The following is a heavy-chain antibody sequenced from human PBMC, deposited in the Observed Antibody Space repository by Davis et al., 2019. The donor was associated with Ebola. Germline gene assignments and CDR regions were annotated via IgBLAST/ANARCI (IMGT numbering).Heavy chain of an antibody. CDR3: AKGSIVGATMASYYYYGIDV. V-gene: IGHV3-23*01. CDR2: ISGSGGST. D-gene: IGHD1-26*01. Sequence: GESLKISCAASGFTFSSYAMSWVRQAPGKGLEWVSDISGSGGSTYYADSVKGRFTISRDNSKNTLYLQMNSLRAEDTAVYYCAKGSIVGATMASYYYYGIDVWGKGTTVTVSS. CDR1: GFTFSSYA. J-gene: IGHJ6*04.